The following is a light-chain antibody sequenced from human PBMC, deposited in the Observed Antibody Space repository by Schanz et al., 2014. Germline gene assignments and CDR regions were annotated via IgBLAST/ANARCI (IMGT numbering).Light chain of an antibody. V-gene: IGKV3-15*01. J-gene: IGKJ1*01. CDR2: GAS. CDR1: QTVSSN. CDR3: QQYNNWPRT. Sequence: EIVLTQSPGTLSLSPGERATLSCRASQTVSSNYLAWYQQKPGQAPRLLVYGASTRATGIPARFSGSGSATEFTLTISSLQSEDFALYYCQQYNNWPRTFGQGTKVEIK.